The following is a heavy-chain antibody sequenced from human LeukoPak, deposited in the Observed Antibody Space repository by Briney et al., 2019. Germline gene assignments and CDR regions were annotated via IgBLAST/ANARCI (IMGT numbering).Heavy chain of an antibody. V-gene: IGHV4-34*01. CDR3: ARDLRYFDWLLRQTYFDY. CDR2: INHSGST. Sequence: SETLSLTCAVYGGSFSGYYWSWIRQPPGKGLEWIGEINHSGSTNYNPSLKSRVIISVDTSKNQFSLKLSSVTAADTAVYYCARDLRYFDWLLRQTYFDYWGQGTLVTVSS. J-gene: IGHJ4*02. D-gene: IGHD3-9*01. CDR1: GGSFSGYY.